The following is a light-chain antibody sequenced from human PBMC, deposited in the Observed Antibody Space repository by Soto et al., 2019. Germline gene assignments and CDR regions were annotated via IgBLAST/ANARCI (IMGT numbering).Light chain of an antibody. CDR1: QSLLHSNGHNY. V-gene: IGKV2-28*01. CDR2: LGS. J-gene: IGKJ1*01. Sequence: DIVMTQSPLSLPVTPGEPASISCGSSQSLLHSNGHNYLDWYVQKPGQSPQLLIYLGSNRAHGVPDRFSGSGSGTDFTLKISRVEAEDVGVYYCMQAVQTPRTFGQGTKVEIK. CDR3: MQAVQTPRT.